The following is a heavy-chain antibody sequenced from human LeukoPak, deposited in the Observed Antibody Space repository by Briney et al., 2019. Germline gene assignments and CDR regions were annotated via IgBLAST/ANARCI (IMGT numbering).Heavy chain of an antibody. CDR1: GYSISSGYY. D-gene: IGHD3-10*01. CDR3: ARDVVRGAIDY. Sequence: PSETLSLTCAVSGYSISSGYYWGWIRQPPGKGLEWIGSIYHSGSTYYNPSLKSRVTISVDTSKNQFSLKLSSVTAADTAVYYCARDVVRGAIDYWGQGTLVTVSS. V-gene: IGHV4-38-2*02. CDR2: IYHSGST. J-gene: IGHJ4*02.